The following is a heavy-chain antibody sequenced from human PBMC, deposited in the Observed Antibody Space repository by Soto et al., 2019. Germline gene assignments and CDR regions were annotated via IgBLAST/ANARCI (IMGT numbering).Heavy chain of an antibody. V-gene: IGHV3-13*01. J-gene: IGHJ6*02. Sequence: GGSLRLSCAASGFTFSSYDMHWVRQATGKGLEWVSAIGTAGDTYYPGSVKGRFTISRENAKNSLYLQMNSLRAEDTAVYYCARDRIFGVTDYYYGMDVWGQGTTVTVSS. CDR2: IGTAGDT. CDR3: ARDRIFGVTDYYYGMDV. CDR1: GFTFSSYD. D-gene: IGHD3-3*02.